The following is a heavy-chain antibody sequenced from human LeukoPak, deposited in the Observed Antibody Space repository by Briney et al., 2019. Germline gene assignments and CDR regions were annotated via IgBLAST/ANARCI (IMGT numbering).Heavy chain of an antibody. D-gene: IGHD3-10*01. Sequence: ASVKVSCKASGYTFTSYYMHWVRQAPGQGLEWMGIINPSGGSTSCAQKFQGRVTMTRNTSISTAYRELSSMTSDDTAVYYCARGLHAQYMVRGVHYCYYYYMDVWGKGTTVTISS. J-gene: IGHJ6*03. CDR1: GYTFTSYY. CDR3: ARGLHAQYMVRGVHYCYYYYMDV. V-gene: IGHV1-46*01. CDR2: INPSGGST.